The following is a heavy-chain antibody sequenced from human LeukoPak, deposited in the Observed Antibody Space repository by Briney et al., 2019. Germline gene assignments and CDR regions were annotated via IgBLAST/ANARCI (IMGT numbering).Heavy chain of an antibody. J-gene: IGHJ6*02. CDR3: ARPRSPYYYYGMDV. CDR1: GGSFSGYY. Sequence: PSETLSLTCAVYGGSFSGYYWSWIRQPPGKGLEWIGEINHSGSTNYNPSLKSRVTKSVDTSKNQFSLKLSSVTAADTAVYYCARPRSPYYYYGMDVWGQGTTVTVSS. CDR2: INHSGST. V-gene: IGHV4-34*01.